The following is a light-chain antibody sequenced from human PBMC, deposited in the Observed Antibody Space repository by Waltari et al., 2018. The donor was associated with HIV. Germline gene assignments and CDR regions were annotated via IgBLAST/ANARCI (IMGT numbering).Light chain of an antibody. CDR1: GSNIGSNY. J-gene: IGLJ3*02. CDR3: AVWDSSLRSGRV. Sequence: QSVLTQPPSLSAAPGQRVPISCSGSGSNIGSNYVSWYQQVPGTAPKVLIYDNDKRPSGIPDRFSGSTSGTSATLAITGLQSGDEADYYCAVWDSSLRSGRVFGGGTKLTVL. CDR2: DND. V-gene: IGLV1-51*01.